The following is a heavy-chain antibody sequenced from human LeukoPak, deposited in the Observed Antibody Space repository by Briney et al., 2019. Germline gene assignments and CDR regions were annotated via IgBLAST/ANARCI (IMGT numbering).Heavy chain of an antibody. Sequence: SVKVSCKASGGTFSSYAISWVRQAPGQGLEWMGRIIPILGIANYAQKFQGSVTITADKSTSTAYMELSSLRSEDTAVYYCARMYSYGYYFDYWGQGTLVTVSS. J-gene: IGHJ4*02. D-gene: IGHD5-18*01. V-gene: IGHV1-69*04. CDR2: IIPILGIA. CDR1: GGTFSSYA. CDR3: ARMYSYGYYFDY.